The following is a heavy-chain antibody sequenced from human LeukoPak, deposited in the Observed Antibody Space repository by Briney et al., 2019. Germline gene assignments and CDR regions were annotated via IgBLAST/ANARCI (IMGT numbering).Heavy chain of an antibody. Sequence: SETLSLTCTVSGGSISSSSYFWGRIRQPPGEGLEWIASIYYSGSTYYYPSLKSRVTISVDTSKTLFSLKLSSVTAADTAVYYCAREFGDIVVVTASLYYYYYMDVWGDGTTVTVSS. J-gene: IGHJ6*03. D-gene: IGHD2-21*02. CDR2: IYYSGST. CDR1: GGSISSSSYF. V-gene: IGHV4-39*07. CDR3: AREFGDIVVVTASLYYYYYMDV.